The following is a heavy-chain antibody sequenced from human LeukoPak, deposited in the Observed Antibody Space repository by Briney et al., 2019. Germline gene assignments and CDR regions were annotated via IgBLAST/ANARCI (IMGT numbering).Heavy chain of an antibody. CDR2: IYYSGST. Sequence: SETLSLTCTVSGGSISSSSYYWGWIRQPPGKGLEWIGSIYYSGSTYYNPSLKSRVTISVDTSKNQFSLKLSSVTAADTAVYYCARRIRFVHDYGASDAFDIWGQGTMVTVSS. CDR3: ARRIRFVHDYGASDAFDI. D-gene: IGHD4-17*01. V-gene: IGHV4-39*07. CDR1: GGSISSSSYY. J-gene: IGHJ3*02.